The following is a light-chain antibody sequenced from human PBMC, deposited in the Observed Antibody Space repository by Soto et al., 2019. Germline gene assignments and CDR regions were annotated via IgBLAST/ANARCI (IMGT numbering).Light chain of an antibody. V-gene: IGKV1-39*01. CDR1: QNVLTF. CDR2: AAS. J-gene: IGKJ2*01. CDR3: HQSYRMPAT. Sequence: DIQMTQSPSSLSASVGDRVTITCRASQNVLTFLNWYQQKPGKAPKLLIVAASSLETGVPSRFSGSGSGTDFSLTISTLHPEDVATYYCHQSYRMPATFGQGTKVDIK.